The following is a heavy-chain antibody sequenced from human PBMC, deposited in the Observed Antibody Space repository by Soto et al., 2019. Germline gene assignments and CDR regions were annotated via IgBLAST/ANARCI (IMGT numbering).Heavy chain of an antibody. V-gene: IGHV1-46*01. J-gene: IGHJ4*02. CDR3: ARGGHVVVVTAALDY. Sequence: QVQLVQSGAEVKKPGASVKVSCKASGDTFTDYYIHWVRQAPGQGLEWMGTVNPSGGHTTYAQHFLGRMTMPRDTSTSTLYMELTSLTSEDTAVYYGARGGHVVVVTAALDYLGQGTLVTVSS. CDR1: GDTFTDYY. CDR2: VNPSGGHT. D-gene: IGHD2-21*02.